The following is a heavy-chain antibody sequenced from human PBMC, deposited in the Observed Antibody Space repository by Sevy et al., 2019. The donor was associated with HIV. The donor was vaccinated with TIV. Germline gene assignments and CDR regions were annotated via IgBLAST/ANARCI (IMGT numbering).Heavy chain of an antibody. CDR3: ARAEVVVPAAIPTYTFDI. Sequence: QPGGSLRLSCAASGFTFSSYGMHWVRQAPGKGLEWVAVIWYDGSNKYYADSVKGRFTISRDNSKNTLYLQMNSLRAEDTAVYYCARAEVVVPAAIPTYTFDIWGQGTMVTVSS. CDR2: IWYDGSNK. J-gene: IGHJ3*02. D-gene: IGHD2-2*02. V-gene: IGHV3-33*01. CDR1: GFTFSSYG.